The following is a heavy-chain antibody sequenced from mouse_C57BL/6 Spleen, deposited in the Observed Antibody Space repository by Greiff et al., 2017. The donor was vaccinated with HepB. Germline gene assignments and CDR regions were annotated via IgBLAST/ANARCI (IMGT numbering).Heavy chain of an antibody. CDR1: GYTFTDYN. CDR3: AREGYYYGSSSWFAY. D-gene: IGHD1-1*01. J-gene: IGHJ3*01. Sequence: EVQGVESGPELVKPGASVKMSCKASGYTFTDYNMHWVKQSHGKSLEWIGYINPNNGGTSYNQKFKGKATLTVNKSSSTAYMELRSLTSEDSAVYYCAREGYYYGSSSWFAYWGQGTLVTVSA. V-gene: IGHV1-22*01. CDR2: INPNNGGT.